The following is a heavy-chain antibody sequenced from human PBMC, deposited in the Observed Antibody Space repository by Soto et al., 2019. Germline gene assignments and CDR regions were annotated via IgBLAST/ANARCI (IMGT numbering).Heavy chain of an antibody. D-gene: IGHD6-6*01. CDR1: GGTFSSYA. J-gene: IGHJ4*02. CDR3: ARWLKYSSSLDY. CDR2: IIPIFGTA. Sequence: SVKVSFKASGGTFSSYAISWVRQAPGQGLEWMGGIIPIFGTANYAQKSQGRVTITADESTSTAYMELSSLRSEDTAVYYCARWLKYSSSLDYWGQGTLVTVSS. V-gene: IGHV1-69*13.